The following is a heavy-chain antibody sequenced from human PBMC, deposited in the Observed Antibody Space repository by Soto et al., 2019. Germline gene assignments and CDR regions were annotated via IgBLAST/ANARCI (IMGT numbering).Heavy chain of an antibody. D-gene: IGHD6-13*01. CDR3: ARDRVYSSSWTDY. V-gene: IGHV3-66*01. J-gene: IGHJ4*02. CDR2: IYSGGST. Sequence: EVQLVESGGGLVQPGGSLRLSCAASGFTVSSNYMSWVRQAPGKGLEWVSVIYSGGSTYYADSVKGRFTISRDNSKNTLYLQMNSLRAEDTAVYYCARDRVYSSSWTDYWGQGTLVTVSS. CDR1: GFTVSSNY.